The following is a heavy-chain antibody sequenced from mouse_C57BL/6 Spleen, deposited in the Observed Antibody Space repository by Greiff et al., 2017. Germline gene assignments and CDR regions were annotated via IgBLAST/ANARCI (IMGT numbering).Heavy chain of an antibody. Sequence: QVQLQQSGAELMKPGASVKLSCKATGYTFTGYWIEWVKQRPGHGLEWIGDILPGGGSTNYNEKFKGKATFTADTSSNTAYMQLSSLTTEDSAIYYCARGEDGGSYEDYWGQGTTLTVSS. CDR3: ARGEDGGSYEDY. V-gene: IGHV1-9*01. CDR2: ILPGGGST. J-gene: IGHJ2*01. D-gene: IGHD1-1*02. CDR1: GYTFTGYW.